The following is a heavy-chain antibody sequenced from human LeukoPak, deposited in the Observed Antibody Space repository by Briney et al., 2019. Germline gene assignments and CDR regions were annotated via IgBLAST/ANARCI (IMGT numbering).Heavy chain of an antibody. Sequence: ASVKVSYNTSGYTFTSSDITWVRQAPGEGLEWLGWISTYNGDTNYAQNLQGRVTMTTDTSTSTAYMELRGLRSDDTAVYYCATHPGIVEGEDYWGQGTLVTVSS. CDR1: GYTFTSSD. D-gene: IGHD1-26*01. J-gene: IGHJ4*02. CDR3: ATHPGIVEGEDY. V-gene: IGHV1-18*01. CDR2: ISTYNGDT.